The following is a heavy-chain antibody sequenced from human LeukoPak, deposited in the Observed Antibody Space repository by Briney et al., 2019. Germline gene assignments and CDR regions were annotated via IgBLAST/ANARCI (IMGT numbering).Heavy chain of an antibody. Sequence: PGGSLRLSCSASGFTLSSYWMSWVRPAPGEGLEWVANIKQDGSEKYYVDSVKGRFTISRDNAKNSLYLQMNSLRAEDTAVYYCARSSIVGATLFDYWGRGTLVTVSS. J-gene: IGHJ4*02. CDR3: ARSSIVGATLFDY. CDR1: GFTLSSYW. D-gene: IGHD1-26*01. V-gene: IGHV3-7*01. CDR2: IKQDGSEK.